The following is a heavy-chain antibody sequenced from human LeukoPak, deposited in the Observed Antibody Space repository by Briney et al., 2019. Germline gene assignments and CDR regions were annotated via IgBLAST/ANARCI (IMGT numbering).Heavy chain of an antibody. CDR2: INHSGST. D-gene: IGHD1-14*01. V-gene: IGHV4-34*01. CDR3: ATLSGGTYFDY. Sequence: PSETLSLTCAVYGGSFSGYYWSWIRQPPGKGLEWIGEINHSGSTNYNPSLKSRVTISVDRSKNQFSLKLSSVTAADTAVYYCATLSGGTYFDYWGQGTLVTVSP. CDR1: GGSFSGYY. J-gene: IGHJ4*02.